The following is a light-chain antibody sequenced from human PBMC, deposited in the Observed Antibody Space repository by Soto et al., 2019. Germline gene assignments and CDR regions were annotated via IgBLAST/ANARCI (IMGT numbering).Light chain of an antibody. CDR1: SNDVGGYNH. CDR2: EVS. Sequence: QSVLTQPASVSGSPGQSITISCTGTSNDVGGYNHVSWYQQHPGKAPKLIIYEVSYRPSGVSNRFSGSKSGNTASLTISGLQAEDEADYYCNSYRSTDTVVFGGGTK. CDR3: NSYRSTDTVV. V-gene: IGLV2-14*01. J-gene: IGLJ2*01.